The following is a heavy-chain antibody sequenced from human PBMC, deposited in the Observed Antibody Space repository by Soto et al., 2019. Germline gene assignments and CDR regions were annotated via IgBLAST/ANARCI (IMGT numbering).Heavy chain of an antibody. D-gene: IGHD1-26*01. J-gene: IGHJ4*02. Sequence: SETLSLTCTVSGGSLNSYYWSWIRQPPGKDLEWIGHIYNSGNTYSNPSLKSRVTISVDTSKNQFSLKLSSVTAADTAVYYCARGPSGDKVDYWGQGTLVTVSS. V-gene: IGHV4-4*09. CDR2: IYNSGNT. CDR3: ARGPSGDKVDY. CDR1: GGSLNSYY.